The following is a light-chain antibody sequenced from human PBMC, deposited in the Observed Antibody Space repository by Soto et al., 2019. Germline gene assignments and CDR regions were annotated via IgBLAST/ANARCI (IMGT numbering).Light chain of an antibody. V-gene: IGLV2-23*02. J-gene: IGLJ1*01. Sequence: QSVLTQPASVSGSPGQAITISCTGTSSDVGSYNLVSWYQQHPGKAPKLMIYEVSKRPSGVSNRFSGSKSGNTASLTISGLQAEDEANYYCCSYAGSSTPLTFGPGTKFPVL. CDR1: SSDVGSYNL. CDR2: EVS. CDR3: CSYAGSSTPLT.